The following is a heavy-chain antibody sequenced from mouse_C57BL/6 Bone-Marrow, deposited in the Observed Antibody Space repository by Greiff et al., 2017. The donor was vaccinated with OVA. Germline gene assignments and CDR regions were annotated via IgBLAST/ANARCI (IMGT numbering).Heavy chain of an antibody. V-gene: IGHV1-81*01. Sequence: QVQLQQSGAELARPGASVKLSCKASGYTFTSYGISWVKQRTGQGLEWIGEIYPRSGNTYYNEKFKGKATLTADKSSSTAYMELSSLTSEDSAVYFCARDDYDGFSFAYWGQGTLVTVSA. J-gene: IGHJ3*01. D-gene: IGHD2-4*01. CDR3: ARDDYDGFSFAY. CDR2: IYPRSGNT. CDR1: GYTFTSYG.